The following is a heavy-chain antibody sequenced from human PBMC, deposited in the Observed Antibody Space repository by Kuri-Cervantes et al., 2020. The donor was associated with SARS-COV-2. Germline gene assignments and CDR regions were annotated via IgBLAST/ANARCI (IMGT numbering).Heavy chain of an antibody. V-gene: IGHV1-2*02. CDR3: ARLNVVVPAAISLPWCWFDP. J-gene: IGHJ5*02. CDR2: INPNSGGT. CDR1: GYTFTGYY. D-gene: IGHD2-2*01. Sequence: ASVKVSCKASGYTFTGYYMHWVRQAPGQGLEWMGWINPNSGGTNYAQKFQGRVTMTRDTSISTAYMELSRLRSDDTAVYYCARLNVVVPAAISLPWCWFDPWGQGTLVTVSS.